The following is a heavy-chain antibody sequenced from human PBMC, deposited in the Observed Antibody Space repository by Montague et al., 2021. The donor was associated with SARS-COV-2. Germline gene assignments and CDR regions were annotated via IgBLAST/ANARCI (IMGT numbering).Heavy chain of an antibody. J-gene: IGHJ6*02. Sequence: SRSLSLSASGFTFSNSAMNWVRQAPGKGLEWVSGSSGSDGGTRYADSVKGRFTISRDNSKNVLYLQMNSLRAEDTALYYCAKDSYYYGLGYGMDVWGQGTTVTVSS. CDR2: SSGSDGGT. CDR3: AKDSYYYGLGYGMDV. V-gene: IGHV3-23*01. D-gene: IGHD3-10*01. CDR1: GFTFSNSA.